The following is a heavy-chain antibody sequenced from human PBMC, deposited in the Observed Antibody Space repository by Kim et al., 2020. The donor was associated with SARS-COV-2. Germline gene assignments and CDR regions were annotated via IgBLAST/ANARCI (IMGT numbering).Heavy chain of an antibody. CDR2: IYPGDSNT. J-gene: IGHJ4*02. CDR1: GYSFTSYW. D-gene: IGHD3-9*01. Sequence: GESLKISCKASGYSFTSYWIGWVRQMPGKDLEWMGIIYPGDSNTRYSPSFQGQVTISADKSISTAYLQWNSLKASDTAIYYCARGETRYYWGQGTPVTVS. V-gene: IGHV5-51*01. CDR3: ARGETRYY.